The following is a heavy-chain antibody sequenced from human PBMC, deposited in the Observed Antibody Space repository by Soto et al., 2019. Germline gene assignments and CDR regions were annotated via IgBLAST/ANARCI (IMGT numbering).Heavy chain of an antibody. Sequence: EVQLLESGGGLVQPGGSLRLSCAASGFTFNTYAMSWVRQAPGKGLEWVSAISGSGGTTYYADSVKGRFTISRDNSKNTLYLQMNSLRAEDTAVYYCAKDTLRSHNWFDPWGQGTLVTVSS. CDR2: ISGSGGTT. CDR1: GFTFNTYA. V-gene: IGHV3-23*01. CDR3: AKDTLRSHNWFDP. J-gene: IGHJ5*02.